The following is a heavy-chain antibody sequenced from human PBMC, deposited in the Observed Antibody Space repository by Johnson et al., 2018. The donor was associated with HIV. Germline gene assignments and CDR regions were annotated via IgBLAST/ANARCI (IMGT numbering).Heavy chain of an antibody. J-gene: IGHJ3*02. CDR3: AKGDYFDTRAAFDI. D-gene: IGHD3-22*01. V-gene: IGHV3-33*06. CDR1: GFTFSSYG. CDR2: IWYDGSNK. Sequence: QVQLVESGGGVVQPGRSLRLSCAASGFTFSSYGMHWVRQAPGKGLEWVAVIWYDGSNKYYADSVKGRFTISRDNSKNTLYLQMNSLRAEDTAVYYCAKGDYFDTRAAFDIWGQGTVVIVSS.